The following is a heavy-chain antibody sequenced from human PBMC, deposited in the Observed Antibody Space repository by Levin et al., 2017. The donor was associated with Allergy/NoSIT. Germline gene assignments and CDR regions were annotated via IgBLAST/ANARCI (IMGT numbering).Heavy chain of an antibody. CDR2: INPSGGST. V-gene: IGHV1-46*01. J-gene: IGHJ4*02. CDR3: ARVKPANSGSYYSPPDY. CDR1: GYTFTSYY. Sequence: ASVKVSCKASGYTFTSYYMHWVRQAPGQGLEWMGIINPSGGSTSYAQKFQGRVTMTRDTSTSTVYMELSSLRSEDTAVYYCARVKPANSGSYYSPPDYWGQGTLVTVSS. D-gene: IGHD3-10*01.